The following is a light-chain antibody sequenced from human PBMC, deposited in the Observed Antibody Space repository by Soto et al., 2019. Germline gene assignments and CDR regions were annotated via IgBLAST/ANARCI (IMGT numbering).Light chain of an antibody. CDR2: GTS. Sequence: DIQMTQSPSSLSASVGDRVTITCRASHPVVNFLNWYQQKPGRAPNLLIYGTSKLHSGVPSRFSGSGSATDFSLTIASLHPEDFATYICQQSYTSPWTFGRGTKVDI. CDR3: QQSYTSPWT. V-gene: IGKV1-39*01. CDR1: HPVVNF. J-gene: IGKJ1*01.